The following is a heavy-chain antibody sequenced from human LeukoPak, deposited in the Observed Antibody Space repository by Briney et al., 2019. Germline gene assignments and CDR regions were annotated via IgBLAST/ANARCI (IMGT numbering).Heavy chain of an antibody. D-gene: IGHD4-23*01. V-gene: IGHV4-39*01. J-gene: IGHJ4*02. CDR3: ARRASTVVTFNDY. CDR1: AGSISNRGYY. CDR2: IYYSGST. Sequence: KPSETLSLTCTVSAGSISNRGYYWRWLRQPPGKGLEWIGSIYYSGSTYYHPSLKSRVTISVDRSKNQFSLKLSSVTAADTAMYYCARRASTVVTFNDYWGQGTLVTVSS.